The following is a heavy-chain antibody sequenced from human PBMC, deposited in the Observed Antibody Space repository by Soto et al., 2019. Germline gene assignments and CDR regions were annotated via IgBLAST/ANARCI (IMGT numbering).Heavy chain of an antibody. V-gene: IGHV3-23*01. J-gene: IGHJ4*01. CDR1: GIIFSSYF. CDR2: ISGSGGST. Sequence: PGGPLRLSCAASGIIFSSYFTSWVRQAPGKGLEWVSSISGSGGSTYYAAAVKGRFTISRGDSKNTLYLQMNSLRAEHNPVYYCAKGDRSGWYVSGFDYWGQGSLVTVSS. D-gene: IGHD6-19*01. CDR3: AKGDRSGWYVSGFDY.